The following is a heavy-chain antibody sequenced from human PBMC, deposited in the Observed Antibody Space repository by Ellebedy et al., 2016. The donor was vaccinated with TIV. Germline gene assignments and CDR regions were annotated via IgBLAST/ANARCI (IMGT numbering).Heavy chain of an antibody. CDR2: IIPIFGTA. CDR1: RGTFSSYA. V-gene: IGHV1-69*13. J-gene: IGHJ3*02. D-gene: IGHD2-2*01. Sequence: SVKVSXKASRGTFSSYAISWVRQAPGQGLEWMGGIIPIFGTANYAQKFQGRVTITADESTSTAYMELSSLRSEDTAVYYCARQTYCSSTSCYAPAFDIWGQGTMVTVSS. CDR3: ARQTYCSSTSCYAPAFDI.